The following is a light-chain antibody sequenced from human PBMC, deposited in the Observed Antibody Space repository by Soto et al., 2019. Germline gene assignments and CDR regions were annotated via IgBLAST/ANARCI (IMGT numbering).Light chain of an antibody. CDR1: SSDIGGYKY. J-gene: IGLJ2*01. Sequence: QSALTQPPSASGSPGQSVTISCTGTSSDIGGYKYVSWYQHHPGRAPKFIIYEVNNRPSGVSNRFSGSKSGNTASLTIAGLQTEDEADYYCLSYTRNTTLLFGGGTKLTVL. V-gene: IGLV2-14*01. CDR3: LSYTRNTTLL. CDR2: EVN.